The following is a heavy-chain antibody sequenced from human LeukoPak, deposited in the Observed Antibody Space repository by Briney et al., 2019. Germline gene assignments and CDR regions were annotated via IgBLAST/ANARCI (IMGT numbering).Heavy chain of an antibody. CDR3: ATPGGYCSSTSCYNYFDY. CDR2: IYHSGST. Sequence: PSETLSLSCTVSGYSISSGYYWGWIRQPPGKGLEWIGSIYHSGSTYYNPSLKSRVTISVDMSKNQFSLKLSSVTAADTAVYYCATPGGYCSSTSCYNYFDYWGQGTLVTVSS. J-gene: IGHJ4*02. D-gene: IGHD2-2*02. CDR1: GYSISSGYY. V-gene: IGHV4-38-2*02.